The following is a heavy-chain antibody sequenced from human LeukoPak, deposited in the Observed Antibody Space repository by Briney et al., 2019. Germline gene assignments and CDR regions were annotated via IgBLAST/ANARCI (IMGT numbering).Heavy chain of an antibody. J-gene: IGHJ4*02. CDR1: GYSISSGYY. CDR3: ARDRGPAAAIFDY. V-gene: IGHV4-38-2*02. Sequence: SETLSLTCTVSGYSISSGYYWGWIRQPPGKGLEWIGSIYHSGSTNYNPSLKSRVTISVDTSKNQFSLKLSSVTAADTAVYHCARDRGPAAAIFDYWGQGTLVTVSS. CDR2: IYHSGST. D-gene: IGHD2-2*01.